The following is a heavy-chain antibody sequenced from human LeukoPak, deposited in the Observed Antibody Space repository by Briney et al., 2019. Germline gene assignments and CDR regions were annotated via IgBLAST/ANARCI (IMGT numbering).Heavy chain of an antibody. V-gene: IGHV4-4*02. J-gene: IGHJ3*02. CDR1: GGSISSSNW. CDR2: IYHSGST. D-gene: IGHD5-12*01. Sequence: SETLSLTCAVSGGSISSSNWWSWVRQPPGKGLEWIGEIYHSGSTNYNPSLKSRVTISVDKSKDQFSLKLSSETAADTAVYYCARVGGRGYSGYGVMMAFDIWGQGTMVTVSS. CDR3: ARVGGRGYSGYGVMMAFDI.